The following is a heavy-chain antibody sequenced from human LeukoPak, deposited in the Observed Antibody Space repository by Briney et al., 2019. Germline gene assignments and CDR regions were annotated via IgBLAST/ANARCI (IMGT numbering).Heavy chain of an antibody. Sequence: GSLRLSCAASGFTFSSYAMHWVRQAPGKGLEWVAVISYDGSNKYYAASVKGRFTISRDNSKNTLYLQMNSLRAEDTAVYYCARHYCSGGSCRTFDYWGQGTLVTVSS. D-gene: IGHD2-15*01. CDR2: ISYDGSNK. CDR1: GFTFSSYA. V-gene: IGHV3-30-3*01. J-gene: IGHJ4*02. CDR3: ARHYCSGGSCRTFDY.